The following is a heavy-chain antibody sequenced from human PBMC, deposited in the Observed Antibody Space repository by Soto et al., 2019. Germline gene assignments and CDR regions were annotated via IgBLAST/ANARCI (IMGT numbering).Heavy chain of an antibody. Sequence: QVQLQESGPGLVMPSETLSLTCTVSGASVSNHCWSWIRQPPGKGLEWIGYISFTGSTNYNPSLKSRVTISVDTSRNQFSLKLRSVTAADMAVYYCARYFYGSGSYYSSWGQGTLVTVSS. V-gene: IGHV4-59*02. CDR2: ISFTGST. D-gene: IGHD3-10*01. J-gene: IGHJ5*02. CDR1: GASVSNHC. CDR3: ARYFYGSGSYYSS.